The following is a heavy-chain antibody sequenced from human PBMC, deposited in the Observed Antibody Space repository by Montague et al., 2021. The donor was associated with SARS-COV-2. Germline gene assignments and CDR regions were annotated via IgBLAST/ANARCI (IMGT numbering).Heavy chain of an antibody. D-gene: IGHD6-13*01. V-gene: IGHV4-39*01. CDR1: GGSLSSSSYY. Sequence: SKTLSLTCTVSGGSLSSSSYYWGWIRQPPGKGLEWVGSFFYSGSTYYNPSLKSRVTISVDTSKNQFSLKLSSVTAADTAVYYCARPQQQLAFDYWGQGTLVTASS. CDR3: ARPQQQLAFDY. CDR2: FFYSGST. J-gene: IGHJ4*02.